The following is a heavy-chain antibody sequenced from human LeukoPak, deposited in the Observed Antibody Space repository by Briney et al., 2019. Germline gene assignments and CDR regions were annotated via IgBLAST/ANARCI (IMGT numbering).Heavy chain of an antibody. CDR1: GGSISSYY. J-gene: IGHJ4*02. CDR2: IYYSGST. CDR3: ARGGYSYGFDY. V-gene: IGHV4-59*01. D-gene: IGHD5-18*01. Sequence: SETLSLTCTVSGGSISSYYWSWIRQPPGKGLEWIGYIYYSGSTNYNPSLKSRVTISVDTTKNQFSLKLSSVTAADTAVYYCARGGYSYGFDYWGQGTLVTVSS.